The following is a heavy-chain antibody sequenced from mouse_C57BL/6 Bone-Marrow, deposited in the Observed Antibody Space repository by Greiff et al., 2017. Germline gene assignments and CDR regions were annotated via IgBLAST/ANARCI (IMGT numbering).Heavy chain of an antibody. D-gene: IGHD2-5*01. V-gene: IGHV1-18*01. CDR1: GYTFTDYN. CDR2: INPNNGGT. Sequence: EVKLQQSGPELVKPGASVKIPCKASGYTFTDYNMDWVKQSHGKSLEWIGDINPNNGGTIYNQKFKGKATLTVDKSSSTAYMELRSLTSEDTAVYYCAREGYSNYVDYYAMDYWGQGTSVTVSS. CDR3: AREGYSNYVDYYAMDY. J-gene: IGHJ4*01.